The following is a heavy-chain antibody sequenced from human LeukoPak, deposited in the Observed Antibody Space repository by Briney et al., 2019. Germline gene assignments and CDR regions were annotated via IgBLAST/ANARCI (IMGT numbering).Heavy chain of an antibody. CDR2: ISSSGSTI. V-gene: IGHV3-11*04. CDR3: ARDGASLGAQFDY. CDR1: GFTFTDAW. Sequence: GGSLRLSCAGSGFTFTDAWMSWVRQAPGKGLEWVSYISSSGSTIYYADSVKGRFTISRDNAKNSLYLQMNSLRAEDTAVYYCARDGASLGAQFDYWGQGTLVTVSS. D-gene: IGHD1-26*01. J-gene: IGHJ4*02.